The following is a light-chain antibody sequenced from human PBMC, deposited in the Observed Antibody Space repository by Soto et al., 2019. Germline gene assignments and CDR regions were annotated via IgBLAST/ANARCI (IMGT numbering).Light chain of an antibody. CDR2: KAS. J-gene: IGKJ1*01. CDR3: QQYNSL. V-gene: IGKV1-5*03. CDR1: HSISSW. Sequence: IPMTQSPSTLSATVGDTVTITCRASHSISSWMAWYQQKPGKAPKLLIYKASSLESGVPSRFSGSGSGTEFTLTISSLQPDDFATYYCQQYNSLFGQGTKVEIK.